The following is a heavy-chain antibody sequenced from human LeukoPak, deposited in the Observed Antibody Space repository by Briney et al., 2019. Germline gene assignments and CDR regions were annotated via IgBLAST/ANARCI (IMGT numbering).Heavy chain of an antibody. Sequence: SVKVSFKASGGTLRSHSISRVGQAPGKRVEWVGRIIPILGIANYAQKFQGRVTITADKSTSTAYMELSSLRSEDTAVYYCARVTAAAGTRVDYWGQGTLVTVSS. CDR1: GGTLRSHS. J-gene: IGHJ4*02. V-gene: IGHV1-69*04. CDR3: ARVTAAAGTRVDY. D-gene: IGHD6-13*01. CDR2: IIPILGIA.